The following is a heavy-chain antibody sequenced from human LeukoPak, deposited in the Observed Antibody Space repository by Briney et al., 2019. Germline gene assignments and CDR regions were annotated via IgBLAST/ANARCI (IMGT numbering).Heavy chain of an antibody. V-gene: IGHV1-2*02. CDR2: INPDSGGT. CDR3: ASGLNSRSSSC. Sequence: KVSCKASGYSFTGYYMHWVRQAPGQGLEWMGWINPDSGGTNYARKFQGRVTMTTATTISTAYMQLGWLRSDDTAVYYCASGLNSRSSSCWGQGTRVTVSS. CDR1: GYSFTGYY. J-gene: IGHJ1*01. D-gene: IGHD6-13*01.